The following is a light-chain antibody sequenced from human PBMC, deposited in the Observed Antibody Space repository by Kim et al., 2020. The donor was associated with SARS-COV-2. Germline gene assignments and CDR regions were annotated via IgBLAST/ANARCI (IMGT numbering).Light chain of an antibody. Sequence: EIVMTQSPATLSVSPGERATLSCRASQSVSSNLAWYQQKPGQAPRLLIYDASTRATGIPARFSGSGSGTEFTLTISSLQSEDFAVYYCQQYNNWSPYTFGQGTKLEI. CDR3: QQYNNWSPYT. J-gene: IGKJ2*01. CDR2: DAS. CDR1: QSVSSN. V-gene: IGKV3-15*01.